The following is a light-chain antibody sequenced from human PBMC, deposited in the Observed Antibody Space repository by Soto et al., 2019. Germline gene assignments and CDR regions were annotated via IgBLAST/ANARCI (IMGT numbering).Light chain of an antibody. Sequence: EIVLTQSPGTLSLSPGEKATLSCRASQRISNNYLAWYQQKPGQAPRLLIFGPSTRAAGIPDRLSGSGSGTDFPLTITRLEPEDFAVYYCQQYGSSPRLTFGGGTKVEIK. J-gene: IGKJ4*01. V-gene: IGKV3-20*01. CDR1: QRISNNY. CDR2: GPS. CDR3: QQYGSSPRLT.